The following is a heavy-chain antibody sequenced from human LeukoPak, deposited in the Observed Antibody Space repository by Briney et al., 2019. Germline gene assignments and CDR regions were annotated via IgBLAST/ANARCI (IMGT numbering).Heavy chain of an antibody. CDR3: AKATTRGYSNYVNYYGMDV. CDR2: ISGSGGST. V-gene: IGHV3-23*01. CDR1: GFTFSSYA. D-gene: IGHD4-11*01. Sequence: GGSLRLSCAASGFTFSSYAMSWVRQAPGKGLEWVSAISGSGGSTYYADSVKGRFTISRDNSKNTLYLQMNSLRAEGTAVYYCAKATTRGYSNYVNYYGMDVWGQGTTVTVSS. J-gene: IGHJ6*02.